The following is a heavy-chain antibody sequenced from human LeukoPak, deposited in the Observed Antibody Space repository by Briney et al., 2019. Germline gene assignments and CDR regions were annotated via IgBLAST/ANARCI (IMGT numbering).Heavy chain of an antibody. CDR3: ARINGHIFDY. J-gene: IGHJ4*02. CDR1: GGSISNYY. D-gene: IGHD5-24*01. V-gene: IGHV4-59*01. Sequence: SETLSLTCTVSGGSISNYYWSWIRQPPGKGLEWIGYIHYRGSTNYNPSLKSRATISVDMSKNEFSLKLSSVTTADTAIYYCARINGHIFDYWGQGTRVTVSS. CDR2: IHYRGST.